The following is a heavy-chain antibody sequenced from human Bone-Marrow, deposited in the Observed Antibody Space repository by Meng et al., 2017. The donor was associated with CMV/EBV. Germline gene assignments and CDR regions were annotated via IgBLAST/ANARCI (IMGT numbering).Heavy chain of an antibody. Sequence: SGYTFTSYYIHWRRQAPGQGLEWMGMINPSGGSTNYAQKFQVTGTMTRDTSTSTAYMELSSLRSDDTAVYYCARGSLRLRVDGFDYWGQGTLVTVSS. CDR3: ARGSLRLRVDGFDY. J-gene: IGHJ4*02. D-gene: IGHD5/OR15-5a*01. CDR1: GYTFTSYY. V-gene: IGHV1-46*01. CDR2: INPSGGST.